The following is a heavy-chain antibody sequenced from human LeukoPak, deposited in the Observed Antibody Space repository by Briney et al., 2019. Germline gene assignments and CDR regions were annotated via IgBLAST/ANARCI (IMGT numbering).Heavy chain of an antibody. J-gene: IGHJ4*02. Sequence: PGGSLRLSCAASGFTFSSYAMHWVRQAPGKGLEWVAVISYDGSIKYYADSVKGRFTISRDSSKNTLYLQMSSVRAEDTAVYYCAREDGYYFDYWGQGTLVTVSS. CDR3: AREDGYYFDY. CDR1: GFTFSSYA. D-gene: IGHD3-10*01. CDR2: ISYDGSIK. V-gene: IGHV3-30*04.